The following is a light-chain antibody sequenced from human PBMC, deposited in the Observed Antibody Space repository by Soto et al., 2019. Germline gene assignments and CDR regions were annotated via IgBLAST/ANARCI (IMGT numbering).Light chain of an antibody. J-gene: IGLJ1*01. CDR2: DDN. V-gene: IGLV3-21*02. CDR1: NIASKS. CDR3: QVWDSSSDPSYV. Sequence: SYELTQPPSVSVAPGQTARITCGGNNIASKSVHWYQQKPGQAPVLVVSDDNDRPSGIPERFSGSNSGNTATLTISRVEAGDGADYYCQVWDSSSDPSYVFGTGTKLTVL.